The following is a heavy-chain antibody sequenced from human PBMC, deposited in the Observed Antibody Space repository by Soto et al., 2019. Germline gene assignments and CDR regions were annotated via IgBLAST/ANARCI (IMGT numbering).Heavy chain of an antibody. CDR1: GGTFSSYA. D-gene: IGHD6-13*01. V-gene: IGHV1-69*01. CDR2: IIPIFGTA. Sequence: QVQLVQSGAEVKKPGSSVKVSCKASGGTFSSYAISWVLQAPGQGLEWMGGIIPIFGTANYAQKFQGRVTITADEATSTAYMELSSLRAEDTAVYYGARGGDIAAAGTDYWGQGTLVTVSS. J-gene: IGHJ4*02. CDR3: ARGGDIAAAGTDY.